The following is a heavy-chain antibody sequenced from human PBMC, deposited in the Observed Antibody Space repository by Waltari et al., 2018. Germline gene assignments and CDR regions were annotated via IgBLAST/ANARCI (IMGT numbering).Heavy chain of an antibody. CDR2: VDPEDGET. Sequence: EVQLVQSGAEVKKPGATVKISCKASGYTFTDYYMHWVQQAPGKGLEWMGRVDPEDGETIYAEKFQGRVTITADTSTDTAYMELSSLRSEDTAVYYCATDIDSSGYGADAFDIWGQGTMVTVSS. CDR1: GYTFTDYY. D-gene: IGHD3-22*01. J-gene: IGHJ3*02. V-gene: IGHV1-69-2*01. CDR3: ATDIDSSGYGADAFDI.